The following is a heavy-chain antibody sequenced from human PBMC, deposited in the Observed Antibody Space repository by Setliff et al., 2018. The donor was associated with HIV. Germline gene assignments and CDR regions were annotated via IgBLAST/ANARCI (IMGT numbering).Heavy chain of an antibody. D-gene: IGHD4-17*01. CDR2: LYYRGTT. Sequence: SETLSLTCAVPGYAITSGFYWGWIRQPPGKGPEWIGSLYYRGTTYYNPSLKSRVTISTGTSNNQFSLTLSSVTAADTAMYYCVRDDYGYNGKGFDYWGPGTLVTVSS. CDR1: GYAITSGFY. V-gene: IGHV4-38-2*02. J-gene: IGHJ4*02. CDR3: VRDDYGYNGKGFDY.